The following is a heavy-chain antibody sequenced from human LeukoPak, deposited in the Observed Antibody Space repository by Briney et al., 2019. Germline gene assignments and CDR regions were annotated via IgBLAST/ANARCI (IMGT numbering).Heavy chain of an antibody. CDR3: ARGGYNSSWYWFDP. CDR2: INPDSGGI. J-gene: IGHJ5*02. Sequence: ASVKVSCKASGYTFTGYYMYWVRQAPGQGLEWMGWINPDSGGINYAQKFQGRVTMTRDTSISTAYMELSRLTSDDTAVYHCARGGYNSSWYWFDPWGQGTLVTVSS. V-gene: IGHV1-2*02. D-gene: IGHD6-13*01. CDR1: GYTFTGYY.